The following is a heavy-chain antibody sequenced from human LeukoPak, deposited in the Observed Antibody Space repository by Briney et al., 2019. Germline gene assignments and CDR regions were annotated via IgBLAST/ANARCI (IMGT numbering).Heavy chain of an antibody. Sequence: SVKVSCKASGGTFSSYAISWVRQAPAQGLEWMGGIIPIFGTANYAQKFQGRVTITADESTSTAYMELSSLRSEDTAVYYCARGRAYYYDSSGYSYDYWGQGTLVTVSS. D-gene: IGHD3-22*01. V-gene: IGHV1-69*01. CDR1: GGTFSSYA. CDR3: ARGRAYYYDSSGYSYDY. CDR2: IIPIFGTA. J-gene: IGHJ4*02.